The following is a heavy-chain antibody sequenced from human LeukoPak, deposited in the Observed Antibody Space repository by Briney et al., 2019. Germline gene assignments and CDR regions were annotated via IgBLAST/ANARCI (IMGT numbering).Heavy chain of an antibody. Sequence: PGGSLRLSCAVSGFTFNTYWMNWVRQAPGKGLEWVANIKQDGSEKYYVDSVKGRFTISRDNSKNTLYLQMNSLRAEDTAVYYCAKPLGVGATTGLFDYWGQGTLVTVSS. CDR1: GFTFNTYW. CDR2: IKQDGSEK. D-gene: IGHD1-26*01. CDR3: AKPLGVGATTGLFDY. J-gene: IGHJ4*02. V-gene: IGHV3-7*03.